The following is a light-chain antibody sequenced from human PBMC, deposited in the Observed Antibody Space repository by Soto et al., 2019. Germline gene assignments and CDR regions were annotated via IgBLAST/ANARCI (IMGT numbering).Light chain of an antibody. CDR1: SSDVGGYNY. J-gene: IGLJ1*01. V-gene: IGLV2-14*01. CDR2: GVT. Sequence: QSVLTQPASVSGSPGQSVTISCTGTSSDVGGYNYVSWYQQLPGEAPKLIIYGVTVRPSGVSNRFSGSKSGNTASLTVSGLQAEDEGDYYCSSYTATRTYVFGTGTKLTVL. CDR3: SSYTATRTYV.